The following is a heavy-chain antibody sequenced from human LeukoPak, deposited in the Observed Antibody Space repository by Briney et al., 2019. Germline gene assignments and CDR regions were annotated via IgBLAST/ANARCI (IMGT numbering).Heavy chain of an antibody. J-gene: IGHJ6*03. V-gene: IGHV1-8*02. D-gene: IGHD3-22*01. Sequence: EASVKVSCKASGYTFTGYYMHWVRQAPGQGLEWMGWMNPNSGNTGYAQKFQGRVTMTRDTSISTAYMELSSLRSEDTAVYYCARGRGVTMILFGYYYYMDVWGKGTTVTISS. CDR2: MNPNSGNT. CDR3: ARGRGVTMILFGYYYYMDV. CDR1: GYTFTGYY.